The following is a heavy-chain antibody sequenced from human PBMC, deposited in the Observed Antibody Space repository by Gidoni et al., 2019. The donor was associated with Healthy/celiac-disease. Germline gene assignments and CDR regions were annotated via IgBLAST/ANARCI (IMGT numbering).Heavy chain of an antibody. V-gene: IGHV3-64D*06. J-gene: IGHJ4*02. Sequence: EVPLVESGGGLVQPGGSLRLSCSASGFTFSSYAMHWVRQAPGQGREYVSASSSNGGSTYYADSVKGRFTISRDNSKNTLYLQMSSLRAEDTAVYYCVKSEWELLLSDFDYWGQGTLVTVSS. CDR1: GFTFSSYA. D-gene: IGHD1-26*01. CDR3: VKSEWELLLSDFDY. CDR2: SSSNGGST.